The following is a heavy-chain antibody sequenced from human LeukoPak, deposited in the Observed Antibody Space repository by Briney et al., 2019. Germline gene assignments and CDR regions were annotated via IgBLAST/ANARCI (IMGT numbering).Heavy chain of an antibody. CDR1: GGSFSGYY. Sequence: PSETLSLTCAVYGGSFSGYYWSWIRQPPGKGLEWIGEINHSGSTNYNPSLKSRVTTSVDTSKNQFSLKLSSVTAADTAVYYCARGGRYFDWLLSLQWFDPWGQGTLVTVSS. D-gene: IGHD3-9*01. J-gene: IGHJ5*02. CDR3: ARGGRYFDWLLSLQWFDP. V-gene: IGHV4-34*01. CDR2: INHSGST.